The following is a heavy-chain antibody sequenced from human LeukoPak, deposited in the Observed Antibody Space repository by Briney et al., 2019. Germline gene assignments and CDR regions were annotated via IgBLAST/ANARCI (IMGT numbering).Heavy chain of an antibody. J-gene: IGHJ4*02. CDR3: ARTEGIAAASRGFYY. D-gene: IGHD6-13*01. V-gene: IGHV3-30*04. CDR2: ISYDGSNK. Sequence: PGGSLRLSCAASGFTFSSYAMHWVRQAPGKGLEWVAVISYDGSNKYYADSVKDRFTISRDNSKNTLYLQMNSLRAEDTAVYYCARTEGIAAASRGFYYWGQGTLVTVSS. CDR1: GFTFSSYA.